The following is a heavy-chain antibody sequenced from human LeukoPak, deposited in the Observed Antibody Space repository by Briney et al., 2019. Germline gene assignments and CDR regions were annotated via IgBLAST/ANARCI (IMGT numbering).Heavy chain of an antibody. J-gene: IGHJ4*02. D-gene: IGHD3-22*01. V-gene: IGHV1-69*13. CDR1: GGTFSSYA. Sequence: GASVTVSCTASGGTFSSYAISWVRQAPGQGLEWMRGIIPIFGTANYAQKFQGRVTITADESTSTAYMELSSLRSEDTAVYYCARVTYYYDSSGYPLEDYWGQGTLVTVSS. CDR2: IIPIFGTA. CDR3: ARVTYYYDSSGYPLEDY.